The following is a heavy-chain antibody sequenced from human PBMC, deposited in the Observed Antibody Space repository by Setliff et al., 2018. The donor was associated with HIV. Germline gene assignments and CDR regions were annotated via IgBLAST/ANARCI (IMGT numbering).Heavy chain of an antibody. CDR1: GYTFTGYY. Sequence: AASVKVSCKASGYTFTGYYMHWVRQAPGQGLEWMGRINPNSGGTNYAQKFQGRVTMTRDTSISTAYMELSRLRSDDTAVYYCARPSRGVTGTTYYYYMDVWGKGTTVTVSS. J-gene: IGHJ6*03. V-gene: IGHV1-2*06. D-gene: IGHD1-7*01. CDR3: ARPSRGVTGTTYYYYMDV. CDR2: INPNSGGT.